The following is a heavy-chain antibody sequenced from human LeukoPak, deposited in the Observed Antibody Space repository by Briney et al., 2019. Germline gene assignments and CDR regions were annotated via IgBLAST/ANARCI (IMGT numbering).Heavy chain of an antibody. CDR2: IRSKADSYAT. J-gene: IGHJ4*02. CDR1: GFTFSGSA. CDR3: TSGISSSTNSDY. D-gene: IGHD6-13*01. Sequence: GGSLRLSCAASGFTFSGSAMHWIRQASGKGLEWVGRIRSKADSYATAYAPSVKGRFTISRDDSKNTASLQMNSLKTEDTAVYYCTSGISSSTNSDYWGQGTLVTVSS. V-gene: IGHV3-73*01.